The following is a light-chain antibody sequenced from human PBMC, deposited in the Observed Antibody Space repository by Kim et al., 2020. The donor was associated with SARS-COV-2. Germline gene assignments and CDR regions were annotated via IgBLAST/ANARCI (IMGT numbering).Light chain of an antibody. J-gene: IGLJ3*02. CDR1: SSNIGSNT. CDR2: SNN. CDR3: ATWDDSLNGPV. Sequence: GQRVTISCSGSSSNIGSNTVNWYQQLPGTAPKLLIYSNNQRPSGVPDRVSGSKSGTSASLAISGLQSEDEADYYCATWDDSLNGPVFGGGTQLSVL. V-gene: IGLV1-44*01.